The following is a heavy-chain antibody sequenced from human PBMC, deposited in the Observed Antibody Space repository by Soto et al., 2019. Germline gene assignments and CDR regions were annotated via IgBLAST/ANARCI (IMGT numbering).Heavy chain of an antibody. CDR1: GYSFSTYW. Sequence: GESLKISCKGSGYSFSTYWIGWVRQMPGKGLEWMGIIYPGDSDTRYNPSFQGQVTISADKSITTAYLQWSSLKASDTAIYYCVRQVSTLYYGMDVWRHGLPVTV. CDR3: VRQVSTLYYGMDV. V-gene: IGHV5-51*01. J-gene: IGHJ6*02. CDR2: IYPGDSDT.